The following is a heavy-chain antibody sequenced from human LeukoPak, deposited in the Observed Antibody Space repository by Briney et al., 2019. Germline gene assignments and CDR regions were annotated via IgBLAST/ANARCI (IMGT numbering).Heavy chain of an antibody. Sequence: SETLSLTCTVSGYSITSAYYWGWIRQPPGKGLEWIGSFFLKGSTYYNPSLMSRATISVDTSKNQFSLTLSCVTAADTAVYYCARVARCTSCFDVDYWGQGTLVTVSS. CDR2: FFLKGST. J-gene: IGHJ4*02. V-gene: IGHV4-38-2*02. CDR3: ARVARCTSCFDVDY. CDR1: GYSITSAYY. D-gene: IGHD2-2*01.